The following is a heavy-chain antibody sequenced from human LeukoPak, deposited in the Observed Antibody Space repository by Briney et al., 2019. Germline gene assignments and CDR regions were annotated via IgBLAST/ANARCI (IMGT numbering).Heavy chain of an antibody. D-gene: IGHD3-3*01. CDR3: ASGPDFWSGYAAGDAFDI. V-gene: IGHV1-69*04. Sequence: GASVKVSCKASGGTSSSYAISWVRQAPGQGLEWMGRIIPIFGIANYAQKFQGRVTITADKSTSTAYMELSSLRSEDTAVYYCASGPDFWSGYAAGDAFDIWGQGTMVTVSS. CDR2: IIPIFGIA. J-gene: IGHJ3*02. CDR1: GGTSSSYA.